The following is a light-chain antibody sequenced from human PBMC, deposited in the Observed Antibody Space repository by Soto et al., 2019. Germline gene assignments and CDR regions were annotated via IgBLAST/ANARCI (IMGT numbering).Light chain of an antibody. Sequence: EIVWTQSPGTLSLSPGERATLSCRASQSVSSSFLAWYQQKPGQAPRLLFHGASSRATGIPDRFSGSGSGTDFTLTISSLEFGDSAVYYCQQGGDWPPITFGQGTRLEIK. CDR3: QQGGDWPPIT. CDR2: GAS. CDR1: QSVSSSF. J-gene: IGKJ5*01. V-gene: IGKV3D-20*02.